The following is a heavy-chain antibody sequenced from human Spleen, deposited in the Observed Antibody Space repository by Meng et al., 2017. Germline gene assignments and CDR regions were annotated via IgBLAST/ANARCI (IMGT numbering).Heavy chain of an antibody. CDR1: GFTFSSYE. J-gene: IGHJ4*02. D-gene: IGHD1-26*01. V-gene: IGHV3-48*03. Sequence: GESLKISCAASGFTFSSYEMNWVRQAPGKGLEWVSYISSSASIIYHADSVKGRFTISRDNAKNSLYLQMNSLRAEDTAVYYCAREAVGATCDYWGQGTLVTVSS. CDR2: ISSSASII. CDR3: AREAVGATCDY.